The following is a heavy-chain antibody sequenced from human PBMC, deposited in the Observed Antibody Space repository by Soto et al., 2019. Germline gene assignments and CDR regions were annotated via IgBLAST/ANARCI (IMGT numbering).Heavy chain of an antibody. CDR1: GFTFSNAW. D-gene: IGHD2-8*01. V-gene: IGHV3-15*07. J-gene: IGHJ4*01. Sequence: GGSLRLSCAASGFTFSNAWINWVRQAPGKGLEWVGRIKSKTDGGTTDYAEPVKGRFAISRDDSNNMVYLQMNSLKIEDTAAYYFTKDSYSTIIIVRFDYWGHGTLLNVSS. CDR3: TKDSYSTIIIVRFDY. CDR2: IKSKTDGGTT.